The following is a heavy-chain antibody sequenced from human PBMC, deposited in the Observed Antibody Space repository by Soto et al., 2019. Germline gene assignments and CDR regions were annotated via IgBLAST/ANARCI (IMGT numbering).Heavy chain of an antibody. J-gene: IGHJ6*02. D-gene: IGHD6-19*01. Sequence: ESGGGVVQPGRSLRLSCAASGFTFSSYGMHWVRQAPGKGLEWVAVISYDGSHKYYADSVKGRFTISRDNSKNTLYLQMSSLRAEDTAVYYCVKDGSSGWPYYYGMDVWGQGTTVTVSS. V-gene: IGHV3-30*18. CDR3: VKDGSSGWPYYYGMDV. CDR1: GFTFSSYG. CDR2: ISYDGSHK.